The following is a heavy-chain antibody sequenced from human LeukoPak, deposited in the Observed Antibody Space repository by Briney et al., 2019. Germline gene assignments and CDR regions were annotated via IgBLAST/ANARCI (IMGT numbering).Heavy chain of an antibody. CDR3: ASGGYCSGGSCYTSRFDP. J-gene: IGHJ5*02. V-gene: IGHV3-23*01. CDR1: GFTFSSYA. CDR2: ISGSGGST. Sequence: GGSLRLSCAASGFTFSSYAMSWVRQAPGKGLEWVSAISGSGGSTYYADSVKGRFTISRDNSKNTLYLQMNSLRAEDTAVYYCASGGYCSGGSCYTSRFDPWGQGTLVTVSS. D-gene: IGHD2-15*01.